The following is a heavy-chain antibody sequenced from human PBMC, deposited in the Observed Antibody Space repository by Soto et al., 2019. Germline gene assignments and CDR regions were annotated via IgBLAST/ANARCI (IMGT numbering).Heavy chain of an antibody. CDR2: ISPTGGTR. CDR3: AKLAPELSTSPRYFDP. Sequence: TGGSLRLSCATSGFIFRIYDMSWVRQAPGKGLEWVSGISPTGGTRYYADSVKGRFTISRDSSGHTLFLTLNSLRVDDTAIYYCAKLAPELSTSPRYFDPWGQGALVTVSS. V-gene: IGHV3-23*01. J-gene: IGHJ4*02. D-gene: IGHD1-7*01. CDR1: GFIFRIYD.